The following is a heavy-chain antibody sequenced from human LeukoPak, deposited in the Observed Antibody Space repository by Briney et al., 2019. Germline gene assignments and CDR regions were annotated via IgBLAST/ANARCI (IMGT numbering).Heavy chain of an antibody. CDR2: IYYSGST. V-gene: IGHV4-39*07. D-gene: IGHD6-13*01. Sequence: PSETLSLTCTVSGVSISSSSYYWGWIRQPPGKGLEWIGSIYYSGSTYYNPSLKSRVTISVDTSKNQFSLKLSSVTAADTAVYYCARGLRIAGLFDPWGQGTLVTVSS. CDR3: ARGLRIAGLFDP. J-gene: IGHJ5*02. CDR1: GVSISSSSYY.